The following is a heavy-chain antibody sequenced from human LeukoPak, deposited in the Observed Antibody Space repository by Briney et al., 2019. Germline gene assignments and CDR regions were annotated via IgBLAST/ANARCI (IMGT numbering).Heavy chain of an antibody. Sequence: SSVKVSCKASGGTFSSYAIRLVRQAPGQGLEWMGRIIPIFGTANYAQKFQGRVTITTDESTSTAYMELSSLRSEDTAVYYCARAQTYDSSGYFLGNYYFDYWGQGTLVTVSS. J-gene: IGHJ4*02. V-gene: IGHV1-69*05. CDR1: GGTFSSYA. CDR2: IIPIFGTA. CDR3: ARAQTYDSSGYFLGNYYFDY. D-gene: IGHD3-22*01.